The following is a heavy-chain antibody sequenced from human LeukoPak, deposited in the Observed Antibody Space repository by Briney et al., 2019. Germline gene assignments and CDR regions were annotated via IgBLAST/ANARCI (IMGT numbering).Heavy chain of an antibody. Sequence: PGRSLLLSCAASGFTFSSYGMYWVRQAPGKGLEWVAVISYDGSNKHYGDSVKGRFTISRDNSKNTLYLQMNSLRAEDTAVYYCAKDLYCSGGRCSYSHYGMDFWGQGTTVTVSS. V-gene: IGHV3-30*18. CDR1: GFTFSSYG. CDR2: ISYDGSNK. CDR3: AKDLYCSGGRCSYSHYGMDF. D-gene: IGHD2-15*01. J-gene: IGHJ6*02.